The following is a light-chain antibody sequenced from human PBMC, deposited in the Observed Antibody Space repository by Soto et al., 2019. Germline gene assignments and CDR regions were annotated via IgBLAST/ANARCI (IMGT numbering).Light chain of an antibody. CDR3: NSYTSSSTLDV. CDR2: EVS. Sequence: QSVLTQPASVSGFPGQSITISCTGTSSDVGGYNYVSWYQQHPGKAPKLVIYEVSNRPSGVSNRFSGSKSGNTASLTISGLQAEDEADYYCNSYTSSSTLDVFGTGTKLTVL. CDR1: SSDVGGYNY. J-gene: IGLJ1*01. V-gene: IGLV2-14*01.